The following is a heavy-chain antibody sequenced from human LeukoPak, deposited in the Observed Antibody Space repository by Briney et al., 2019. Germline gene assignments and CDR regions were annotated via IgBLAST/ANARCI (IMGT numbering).Heavy chain of an antibody. CDR2: INLNNGDT. D-gene: IGHD5-18*01. J-gene: IGHJ4*02. V-gene: IGHV1-2*02. CDR3: ARVSREIHIWLGFFDY. Sequence: GASVKVSCKASGYTFTDSYMHWVRQAPGQGLEWMGWINLNNGDTYYAQEFQGRVNMTRDTSISTAYMELSRLRSDDTAVYYCARVSREIHIWLGFFDYWGQGTLVTVSS. CDR1: GYTFTDSY.